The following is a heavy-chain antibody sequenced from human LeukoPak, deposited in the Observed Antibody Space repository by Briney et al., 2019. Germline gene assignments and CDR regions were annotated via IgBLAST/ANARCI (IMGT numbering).Heavy chain of an antibody. CDR1: GGTFTSYA. V-gene: IGHV1-69*05. D-gene: IGHD3-10*01. CDR2: IIPIFGTA. J-gene: IGHJ6*03. CDR3: ARARRYYGSGSWFYYYMDV. Sequence: SVKVSCKASGGTFTSYAISWVRQAPGQGIEWMGGIIPIFGTANYAQKFQGRVTITTDESTSTAYMELSSLRSEDTAVYYCARARRYYGSGSWFYYYMDVWGKGTTVTVSS.